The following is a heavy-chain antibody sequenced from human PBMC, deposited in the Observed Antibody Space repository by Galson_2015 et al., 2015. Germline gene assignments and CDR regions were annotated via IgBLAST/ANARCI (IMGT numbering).Heavy chain of an antibody. CDR3: ARVNLGDYVVGWFDP. D-gene: IGHD4-17*01. J-gene: IGHJ5*02. CDR1: GGSISSSNW. Sequence: SETLSLTCNVSGGSISSSNWWSWVRQPPGKGLEWIGEIYHSGSTNYNPSLTSRVTISVDQSKNQFSLKLSSVTAADTAVYYCARVNLGDYVVGWFDPWGQGTLVTVSS. CDR2: IYHSGST. V-gene: IGHV4-4*02.